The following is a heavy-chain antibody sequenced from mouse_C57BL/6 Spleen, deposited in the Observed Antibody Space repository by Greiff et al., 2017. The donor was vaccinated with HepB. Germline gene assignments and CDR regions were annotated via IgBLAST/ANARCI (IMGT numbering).Heavy chain of an antibody. CDR2: IDPSDSET. V-gene: IGHV1-52*01. D-gene: IGHD3-2*02. Sequence: QVQLQQPGAELVRPGSSVKLSCKASGYTFTSYWMHWVKQRPIQGLEWIGNIDPSDSETHYNQKFKDKATLTVDKSSSTAYMQLSSLTSEDSAVYYCARGRAQAAYYAMDYWGQGTSVTVSS. CDR3: ARGRAQAAYYAMDY. J-gene: IGHJ4*01. CDR1: GYTFTSYW.